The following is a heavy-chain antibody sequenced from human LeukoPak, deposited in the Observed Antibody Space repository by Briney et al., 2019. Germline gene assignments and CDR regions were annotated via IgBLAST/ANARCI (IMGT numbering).Heavy chain of an antibody. V-gene: IGHV3-74*01. J-gene: IGHJ5*02. CDR1: GFTFSSHW. D-gene: IGHD3-22*01. Sequence: GGSLRLSCAASGFTFSSHWMHWVRQAPGKGLVWVSRLNTDGSSTVYADSVKGRFTISGDNAKNTLYLQMNSLRAEDTAVYYCARGYYDSNDSNRSNWFEPWGQGTLVTVSS. CDR2: LNTDGSST. CDR3: ARGYYDSNDSNRSNWFEP.